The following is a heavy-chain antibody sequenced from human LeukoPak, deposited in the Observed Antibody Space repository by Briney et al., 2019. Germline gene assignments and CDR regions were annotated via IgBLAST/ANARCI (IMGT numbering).Heavy chain of an antibody. V-gene: IGHV4-59*01. CDR3: ARVGRYGLPDY. Sequence: SGTLSLTSTVSAGSISSYYWTWFRQHPGKGLEWNGYIYYTANTNYNHSLRTRATMSVDTSKNQFSLKVSSVTAADTAVYYCARVGRYGLPDYWGQGTLVTVSS. J-gene: IGHJ4*02. CDR1: AGSISSYY. D-gene: IGHD3-16*01. CDR2: IYYTANT.